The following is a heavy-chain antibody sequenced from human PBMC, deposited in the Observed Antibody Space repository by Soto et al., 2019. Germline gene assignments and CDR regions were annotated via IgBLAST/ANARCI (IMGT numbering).Heavy chain of an antibody. CDR3: ARAGLNNGYDGGGFYFDY. J-gene: IGHJ4*02. Sequence: QVQLVQSGAEVKKPGSSVKVSCKASGGTFSSYAISWVRQAPGQGLEWMGGIIPIFGTANYAQKFQGRVTITADESTSTAYMELSSLRSEDTAVYYCARAGLNNGYDGGGFYFDYWGQGTLVTVSS. D-gene: IGHD5-12*01. V-gene: IGHV1-69*01. CDR2: IIPIFGTA. CDR1: GGTFSSYA.